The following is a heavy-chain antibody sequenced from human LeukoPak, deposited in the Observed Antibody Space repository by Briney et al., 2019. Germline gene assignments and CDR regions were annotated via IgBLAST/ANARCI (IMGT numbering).Heavy chain of an antibody. CDR2: IRYDGSNK. CDR3: AKDRGSLLLRGITLDY. Sequence: GGSLRLSCAASGFTFSSYGMHWVRQAPGKGLEWVAFIRYDGSNKYYADSVKGRFTISRDNSKNTLYLQMNSLRPEDTAVYYCAKDRGSLLLRGITLDYWGQGALVTVSS. CDR1: GFTFSSYG. V-gene: IGHV3-30*02. J-gene: IGHJ4*02. D-gene: IGHD3-10*01.